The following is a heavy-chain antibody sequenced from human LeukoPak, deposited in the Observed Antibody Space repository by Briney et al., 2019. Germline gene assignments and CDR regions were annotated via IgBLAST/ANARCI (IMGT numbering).Heavy chain of an antibody. D-gene: IGHD1-1*01. J-gene: IGHJ5*02. CDR2: IKTDGSTT. V-gene: IGHV3-74*01. Sequence: GGSLRLSCLASGFTFSSFWMHWVRQTPGKGLVWVSRIKTDGSTTDYADSVKGRFTISRDNARNTLYLQMDSLRVEDTAVYYCVRETRIGSSGTQGWFDPWGQGTLVTVSS. CDR3: VRETRIGSSGTQGWFDP. CDR1: GFTFSSFW.